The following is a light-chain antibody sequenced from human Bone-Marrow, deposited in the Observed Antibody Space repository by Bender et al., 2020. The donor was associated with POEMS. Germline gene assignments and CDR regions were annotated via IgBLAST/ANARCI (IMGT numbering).Light chain of an antibody. CDR2: INN. CDR1: SSNIGTNP. Sequence: QSVLTQPPSASGTPGQRVTISCSGSSSNIGTNPLNWYQQLPGPAPKLLIYINNHRPSGVPDRFSGSTSGTSASLASSGLQSEDEADYYCAAWEDSLNGWVFGGGTKLTVL. V-gene: IGLV1-44*01. CDR3: AAWEDSLNGWV. J-gene: IGLJ3*02.